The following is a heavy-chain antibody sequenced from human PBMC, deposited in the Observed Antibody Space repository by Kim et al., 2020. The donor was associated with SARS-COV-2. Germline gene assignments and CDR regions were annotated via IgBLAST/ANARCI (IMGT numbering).Heavy chain of an antibody. D-gene: IGHD3-22*01. CDR1: GFTFSSYG. J-gene: IGHJ4*01. Sequence: GGSLRLSCAASGFTFSSYGMHWVRQAPGKGLEWVAVISYDGSNKYYADSVKGRFTISRDNSKNTLYLQMNSLRAEDTAVYYCARGRGTMIVVVPFDYWG. CDR3: ARGRGTMIVVVPFDY. V-gene: IGHV3-33*05. CDR2: ISYDGSNK.